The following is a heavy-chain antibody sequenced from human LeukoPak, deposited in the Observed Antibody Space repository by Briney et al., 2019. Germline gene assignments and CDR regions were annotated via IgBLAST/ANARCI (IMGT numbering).Heavy chain of an antibody. Sequence: GGSLRLSCAASGFSFSNHGMHWVRQAPGKGLEWVAVIWYDGSKTYYADSVKGRFTISRDNFKNTVYLQVSSLRAEDTAVYYCAREVTLRLGYWFDPWGQGTLVTVSS. V-gene: IGHV3-33*01. CDR2: IWYDGSKT. D-gene: IGHD5-18*01. CDR3: AREVTLRLGYWFDP. CDR1: GFSFSNHG. J-gene: IGHJ5*02.